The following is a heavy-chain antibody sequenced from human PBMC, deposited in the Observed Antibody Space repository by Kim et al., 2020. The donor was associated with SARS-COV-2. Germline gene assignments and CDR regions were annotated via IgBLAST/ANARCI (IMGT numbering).Heavy chain of an antibody. V-gene: IGHV3-49*04. CDR3: SRPCCSSPI. Sequence: GGSLRLSCTASGFTFGDYAMSWVRQAPGKGLEWVGFIRSKAYGETTEYAASVEGRFTISRDDSKDIAYLHMNGLKTEDTAVYYCSRPCCSSPIWGQGTLVTVSS. D-gene: IGHD2-2*01. CDR2: IRSKAYGETT. J-gene: IGHJ4*02. CDR1: GFTFGDYA.